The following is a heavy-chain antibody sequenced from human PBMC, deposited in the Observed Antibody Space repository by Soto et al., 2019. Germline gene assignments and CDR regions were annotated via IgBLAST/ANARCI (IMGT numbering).Heavy chain of an antibody. Sequence: QVQLQESGPGLVKPSGTLSLSCAVSGGSISSSNWWVWVRQRPGKGLEWIGEVYHSGVTNYNPSLKSRVTTSTDMSNAQFSLRLNSVTAADTAVYYCARRSVYGDVDLWGQGTLVTVSS. J-gene: IGHJ5*02. CDR1: GGSISSSNW. D-gene: IGHD4-17*01. CDR3: ARRSVYGDVDL. V-gene: IGHV4-4*02. CDR2: VYHSGVT.